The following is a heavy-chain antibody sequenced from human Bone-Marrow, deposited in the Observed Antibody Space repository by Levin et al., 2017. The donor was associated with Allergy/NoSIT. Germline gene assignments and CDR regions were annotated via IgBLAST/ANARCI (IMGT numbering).Heavy chain of an antibody. J-gene: IGHJ4*02. D-gene: IGHD6-13*01. CDR3: AKDPAAAGVFDY. Sequence: SCAASGFTFSSYAMNWVRQAPGKGLEWVSSISGSGESTYYADSVKGRFTISRDNSKNTLFLQMNSLRAEDTAMYYCAKDPAAAGVFDYWGQGTLVTVSS. CDR1: GFTFSSYA. CDR2: ISGSGEST. V-gene: IGHV3-23*01.